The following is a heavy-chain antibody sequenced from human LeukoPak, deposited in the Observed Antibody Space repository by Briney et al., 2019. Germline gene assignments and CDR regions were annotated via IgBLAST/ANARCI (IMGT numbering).Heavy chain of an antibody. J-gene: IGHJ6*02. CDR1: GYTFTSYG. Sequence: ASVKVSCKASGYTFTSYGISWVRQAPGQGLEWMGWISAYNGNTNYAQKLQGRVTMTTDTSTSTAYMELRSLRSDDTAVYYCARDLSLFGVVIVYYYYYGMDVWGQGTTVTVSS. CDR3: ARDLSLFGVVIVYYYYYGMDV. D-gene: IGHD3-3*02. V-gene: IGHV1-18*01. CDR2: ISAYNGNT.